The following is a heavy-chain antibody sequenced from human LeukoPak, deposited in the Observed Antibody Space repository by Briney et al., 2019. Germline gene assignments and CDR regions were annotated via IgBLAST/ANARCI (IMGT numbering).Heavy chain of an antibody. D-gene: IGHD1-26*01. V-gene: IGHV3-11*01. CDR2: ISGSGYAI. CDR1: GFTFSDFH. Sequence: PGGSLRLSCTASGFTFSDFHMSWIRQAPGKGLDWVSHISGSGYAIHHPGSVKGRFTISRDNAKNSLYLQMNSLRVEDSAVYYCARTGGTYSRGWKHWGQGTLVTVSS. CDR3: ARTGGTYSRGWKH. J-gene: IGHJ4*02.